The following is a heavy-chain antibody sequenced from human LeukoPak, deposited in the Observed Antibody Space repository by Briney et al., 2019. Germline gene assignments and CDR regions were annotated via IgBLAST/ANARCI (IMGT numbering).Heavy chain of an antibody. CDR3: ARAEQNSTGYFDY. CDR1: GFTFSSYA. CDR2: IIPIFGTA. D-gene: IGHD1-14*01. J-gene: IGHJ4*02. Sequence: SGGSLRLSCAASGFTFSSYAVSWVRQAPGQGLEWMGGIIPIFGTANYAQKFQGRVTITADESTSTAYMELSSLRSEDTAVYYCARAEQNSTGYFDYWGQGTLVTVSS. V-gene: IGHV1-69*01.